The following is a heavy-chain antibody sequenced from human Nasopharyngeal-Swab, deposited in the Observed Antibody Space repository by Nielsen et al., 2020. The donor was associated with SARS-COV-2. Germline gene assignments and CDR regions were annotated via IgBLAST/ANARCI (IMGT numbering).Heavy chain of an antibody. CDR3: ASPVFGVVSDAFDI. CDR2: VYSGGST. J-gene: IGHJ3*02. V-gene: IGHV3-53*01. D-gene: IGHD3-3*01. CDR1: GIFVSGSY. Sequence: GESLKISCAASGIFVSGSYMNWVRQAPGMGLEWVSVVYSGGSTFYADSVKGRFTISRDNSKNTLYLQMNNLRPEDTAMYYCASPVFGVVSDAFDIWGQGTMVTVSS.